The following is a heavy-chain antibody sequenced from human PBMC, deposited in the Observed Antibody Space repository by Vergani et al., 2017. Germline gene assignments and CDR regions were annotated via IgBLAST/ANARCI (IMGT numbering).Heavy chain of an antibody. D-gene: IGHD3-16*01. Sequence: QVQLQESGPGLVKPSETLSLTCTVSGGSISSYYWSWIRQPPGKGLEWIGYIYYSGSTNYNPSLKSRVTISVDTSKNQFSLKLGSVTAADTAVYYCGGGRRGVWGSLTHPFDYWGQGTLVTVSS. J-gene: IGHJ4*02. CDR3: GGGRRGVWGSLTHPFDY. CDR1: GGSISSYY. V-gene: IGHV4-59*01. CDR2: IYYSGST.